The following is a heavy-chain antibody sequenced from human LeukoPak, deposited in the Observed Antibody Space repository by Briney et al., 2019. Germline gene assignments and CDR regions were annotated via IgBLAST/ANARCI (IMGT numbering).Heavy chain of an antibody. CDR2: IAPSDSYT. D-gene: IGHD3-22*01. CDR1: GYSFPSYW. CDR3: VRQPPGVYDTTQNWFDP. Sequence: GESLQISCKVSGYSFPSYWITWVRQVPGKGLEWMGRIAPSDSYTNYDPSFEGHVTMSVEKSITTVYLQWSSLKASDTAMYYCVRQPPGVYDTTQNWFDPWGQGTLVTVSS. V-gene: IGHV5-10-1*01. J-gene: IGHJ5*02.